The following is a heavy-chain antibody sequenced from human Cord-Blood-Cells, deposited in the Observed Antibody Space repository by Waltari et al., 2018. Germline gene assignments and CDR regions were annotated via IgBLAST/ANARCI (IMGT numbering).Heavy chain of an antibody. CDR3: ARILLQYDFGVVIVSYFDY. D-gene: IGHD3-3*01. CDR2: IFSNDEK. J-gene: IGHJ4*02. Sequence: QVTLKESGPVLVKPTETLTLTCTVSGFSLSNARMGVSWIRQPPGKALEWLAHIFSNDEKSYSTSLKSRLTISKDTSKSQVVLTMTNMDPVDTATYYCARILLQYDFGVVIVSYFDYWGQGTLVTVSS. V-gene: IGHV2-26*01. CDR1: GFSLSNARMG.